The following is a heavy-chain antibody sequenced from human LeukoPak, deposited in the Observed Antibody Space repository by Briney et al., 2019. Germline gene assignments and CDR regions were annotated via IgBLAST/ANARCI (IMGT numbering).Heavy chain of an antibody. J-gene: IGHJ4*02. V-gene: IGHV3-23*01. CDR3: ARDRPENYDFWSGYYY. D-gene: IGHD3-3*01. Sequence: GGSLRLSCAASGFTFSSYAMSWVRQAPGKGLEWVSAISGSGGSTYYADSVKGRFTISRDNSKNTLYLQMNSLRAEDTAVYYCARDRPENYDFWSGYYYWGQGTLVTVSS. CDR2: ISGSGGST. CDR1: GFTFSSYA.